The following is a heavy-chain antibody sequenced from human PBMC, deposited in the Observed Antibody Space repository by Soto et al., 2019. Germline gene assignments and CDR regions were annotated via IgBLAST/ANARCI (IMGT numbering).Heavy chain of an antibody. CDR2: ISSSGSTV. CDR3: AREGSYDTMDY. J-gene: IGHJ4*02. D-gene: IGHD3-22*01. CDR1: GFTFGSSE. V-gene: IGHV3-48*03. Sequence: SRSHSSVASGFTFGSSERNLIRLAPGKGLEWVSYISSSGSTVYHADSVEGRLTISRDNAKNSLFLQMNSLRAEDTALYYCAREGSYDTMDYWGLGTLVTGSS.